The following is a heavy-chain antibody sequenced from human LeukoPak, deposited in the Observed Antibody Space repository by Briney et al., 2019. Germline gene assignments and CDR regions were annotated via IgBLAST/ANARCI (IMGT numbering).Heavy chain of an antibody. J-gene: IGHJ6*02. Sequence: GASVKVSCKASGYTFTGYYMHWVRQAPGQGLEWMGWINPDSGDTNCAQTFQGRVTLTRDTSISSVYMELSGLISDDTAVYYCARDGALDVWGQGTTVTVS. CDR2: INPDSGDT. V-gene: IGHV1-2*02. D-gene: IGHD3-10*01. CDR1: GYTFTGYY. CDR3: ARDGALDV.